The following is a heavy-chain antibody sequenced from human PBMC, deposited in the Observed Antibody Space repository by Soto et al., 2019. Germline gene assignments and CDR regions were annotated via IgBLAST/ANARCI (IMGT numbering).Heavy chain of an antibody. J-gene: IGHJ4*02. D-gene: IGHD6-6*01. CDR1: GGSFSTDY. V-gene: IGHV4-34*01. CDR2: INPSGGT. Sequence: ETLSLTCAVYGGSFSTDYWSCIRQPPGKGLEWIGEINPSGGTNYNPSLKSRVTISVATSKNQFSLKLSSVTAADTAVYYCARVLAARASRDFDYWGQGTLVTVSS. CDR3: ARVLAARASRDFDY.